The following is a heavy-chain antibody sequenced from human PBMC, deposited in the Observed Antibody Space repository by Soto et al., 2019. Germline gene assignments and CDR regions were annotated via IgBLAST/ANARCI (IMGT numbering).Heavy chain of an antibody. CDR1: GFTFSDYY. J-gene: IGHJ4*02. D-gene: IGHD6-19*01. CDR3: AREAVAGFFPY. V-gene: IGHV3-11*05. Sequence: PGGSLRLSCAASGFTFSDYYMSWIRQAPGKGLEWVSYISSSSSYTNYADSVKGRFTISRDNAKNSLYLQMNSLRAEDTAVYYCAREAVAGFFPYWGQGTLVTVSS. CDR2: ISSSSSYT.